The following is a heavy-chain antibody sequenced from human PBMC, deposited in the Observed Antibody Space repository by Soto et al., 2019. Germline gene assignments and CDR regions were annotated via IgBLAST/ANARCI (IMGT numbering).Heavy chain of an antibody. J-gene: IGHJ4*02. Sequence: ASVKVSCKASGDTFTANYIHWVRQAPGQGLEWMGWINPKSGGTKYPQKFQGRVTMTRDTSLSTVYMTLTRLTSDDTAVYYCARDLAKGSGRAGFDYWGQGTMVTVSS. CDR2: INPKSGGT. CDR3: ARDLAKGSGRAGFDY. D-gene: IGHD6-19*01. CDR1: GDTFTANY. V-gene: IGHV1-2*02.